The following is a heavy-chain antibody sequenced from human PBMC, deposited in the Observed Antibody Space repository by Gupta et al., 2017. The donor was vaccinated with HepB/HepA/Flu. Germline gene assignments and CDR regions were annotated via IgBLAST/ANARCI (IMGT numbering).Heavy chain of an antibody. J-gene: IGHJ3*02. D-gene: IGHD6-19*01. CDR3: NKFAVAEDAFDI. CDR1: GGSFSGYY. CDR2: INHSGST. V-gene: IGHV4-34*01. Sequence: QVQLQQWGAGLLKPSETLSLTCAVYGGSFSGYYWSWIRQPPGKGLEWIGEINHSGSTNYNPSLKSRVTISVDTSKNQFSLKLSSVTAADTAVYYCNKFAVAEDAFDIWGQGTMVTVSS.